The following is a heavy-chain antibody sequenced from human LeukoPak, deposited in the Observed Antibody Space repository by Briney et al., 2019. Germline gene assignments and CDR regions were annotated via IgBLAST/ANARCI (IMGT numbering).Heavy chain of an antibody. V-gene: IGHV4-59*01. CDR2: IYYSGST. CDR1: GGSISSYY. D-gene: IGHD2-15*01. Sequence: KPSETLSLTCTVSGGSISSYYWSWIRQPPGKGPEWIGYIYYSGSTNYNPSLKSRVTISVDTSKNQFSLKLSSVTAADTAVYYCARGGIVVGNWGQGTLVTVSS. J-gene: IGHJ4*02. CDR3: ARGGIVVGN.